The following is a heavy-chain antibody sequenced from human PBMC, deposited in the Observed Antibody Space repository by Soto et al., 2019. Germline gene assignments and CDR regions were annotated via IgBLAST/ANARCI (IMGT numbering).Heavy chain of an antibody. Sequence: SGPTLVNPTQTLTLTCTFSGFSLSTSGVGVGWIRQPPGKALEWLARIDWDDDKYYSTSLKTRLTISKDTSKNQVVLTMTNMDPVDTATYYCARMGNGASYCYFYGMDVWGQGTTVTVSS. V-gene: IGHV2-70*11. CDR2: IDWDDDK. D-gene: IGHD1-1*01. CDR3: ARMGNGASYCYFYGMDV. CDR1: GFSLSTSGVG. J-gene: IGHJ6*02.